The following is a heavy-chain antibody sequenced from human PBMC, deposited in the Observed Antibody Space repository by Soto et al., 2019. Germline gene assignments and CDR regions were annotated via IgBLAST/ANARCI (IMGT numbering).Heavy chain of an antibody. D-gene: IGHD1-26*01. Sequence: QAQLVQSGAEVKKPGASVKVSCKASGYTFTRDQIHWVRQAPGQGLEWMGMIEPSGGKTNYAQKFQGRVTMTRDTSTSTVYMALSSLRSEDTATYFCGRVMRSLLSTTALDTWGQGTLVTVSS. J-gene: IGHJ5*02. V-gene: IGHV1-46*01. CDR1: GYTFTRDQ. CDR2: IEPSGGKT. CDR3: GRVMRSLLSTTALDT.